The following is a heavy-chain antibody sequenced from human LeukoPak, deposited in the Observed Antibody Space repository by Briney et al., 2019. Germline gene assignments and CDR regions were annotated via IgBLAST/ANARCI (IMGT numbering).Heavy chain of an antibody. CDR3: AKDGEHDYGDYTWYFDY. CDR2: ISGSGGST. CDR1: GFTFSSYA. J-gene: IGHJ4*02. Sequence: GGSLRLSCAASGFTFSSYAMSWVRQAPGKGLEWVSAISGSGGSTYYADSVKGRFTISRDNSKNTLYLQMNGLRAEDTAVYYCAKDGEHDYGDYTWYFDYWGQGTLVTVSS. V-gene: IGHV3-23*01. D-gene: IGHD4-17*01.